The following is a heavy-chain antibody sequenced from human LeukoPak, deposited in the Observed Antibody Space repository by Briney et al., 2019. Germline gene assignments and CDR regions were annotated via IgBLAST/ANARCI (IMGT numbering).Heavy chain of an antibody. CDR1: GFTFSSYG. CDR2: ISGSGGST. Sequence: GGSLRLSCAASGFTFSSYGMSWVRQAPGKGLEWVSAISGSGGSTYYADSVRGRFTISRDNSKNTLYLQMNSLRAEDTAVYYCAKVGVGVRYYDSSGYRYDYWGQGTLVTVSS. V-gene: IGHV3-23*01. D-gene: IGHD3-22*01. J-gene: IGHJ4*02. CDR3: AKVGVGVRYYDSSGYRYDY.